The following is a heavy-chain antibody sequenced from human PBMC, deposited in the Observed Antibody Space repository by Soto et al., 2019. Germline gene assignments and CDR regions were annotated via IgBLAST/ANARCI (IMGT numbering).Heavy chain of an antibody. CDR3: AIDCTSGCSGLDY. J-gene: IGHJ4*02. V-gene: IGHV4-4*02. Sequence: QVQLQESGPGLVKPSGTLSLTCAVSGGSISSSNWWSWVRQSPGKGLEWIGEIYHSGSTTYNPSLKSRVAMSLDTSKNQCSLRLSSVTAADTAVYYCAIDCTSGCSGLDYWGQGTLVTVSS. CDR2: IYHSGST. D-gene: IGHD6-19*01. CDR1: GGSISSSNW.